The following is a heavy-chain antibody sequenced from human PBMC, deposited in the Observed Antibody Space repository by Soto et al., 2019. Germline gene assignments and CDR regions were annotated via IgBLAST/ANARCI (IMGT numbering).Heavy chain of an antibody. CDR1: GFTFSSYA. J-gene: IGHJ4*02. CDR3: AKVTGYSYGYPDY. CDR2: ISGSGGST. V-gene: IGHV3-23*01. Sequence: GGSLRLSCAASGFTFSSYAMSWVRQAPGKGLEWVSAISGSGGSTYYADSVKGRFTIPRDNSKNTLYLQMNSLRAEDTAVYYCAKVTGYSYGYPDYWGQGTLVTVSS. D-gene: IGHD5-18*01.